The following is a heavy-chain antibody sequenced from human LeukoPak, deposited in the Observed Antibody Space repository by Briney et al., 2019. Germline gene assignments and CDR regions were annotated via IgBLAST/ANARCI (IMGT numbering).Heavy chain of an antibody. CDR1: GDSISRYY. CDR3: ARWVTTGTIGAFDI. CDR2: IYYSGST. Sequence: KPSETLSLTCTVSGDSISRYYWSWIRQPPGKGLEWIGYIYYSGSTNYNPSLKSRVTISVDTSKNQFSLKLTSVTAADTAVYYCARWVTTGTIGAFDIWGQGTTVIVSS. J-gene: IGHJ3*02. V-gene: IGHV4-59*08. D-gene: IGHD1-1*01.